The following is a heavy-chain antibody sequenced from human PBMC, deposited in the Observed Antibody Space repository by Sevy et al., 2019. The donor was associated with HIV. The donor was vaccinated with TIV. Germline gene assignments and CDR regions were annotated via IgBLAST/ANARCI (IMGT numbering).Heavy chain of an antibody. V-gene: IGHV3-49*03. CDR3: ARDYDRRGGKYVSFDP. J-gene: IGHJ5*02. CDR1: GFTFRDYA. Sequence: GGSLRLSCTASGFTFRDYAMAWFRQTPGKGLEWVGLIRRKGSGGATDYAASVKGRFTISRDDSRSIAYLEMNSLKTDDTAVDFCARDYDRRGGKYVSFDPWGQGTLVTVSS. CDR2: IRRKGSGGAT. D-gene: IGHD3-3*01.